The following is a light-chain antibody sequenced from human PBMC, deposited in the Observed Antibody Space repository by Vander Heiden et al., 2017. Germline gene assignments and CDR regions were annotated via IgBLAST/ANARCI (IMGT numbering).Light chain of an antibody. Sequence: DIQLTQSPSFLSASVGDRVTIPCRASQGLSSYLAWYQQKPGKAPKLLIYAASTLQSGVPSRCRGSGAGREFTLTISSLQPEDFATYYCQQLNSYPPLTFGGGTKVEIK. CDR2: AAS. J-gene: IGKJ4*01. V-gene: IGKV1-9*01. CDR3: QQLNSYPPLT. CDR1: QGLSSY.